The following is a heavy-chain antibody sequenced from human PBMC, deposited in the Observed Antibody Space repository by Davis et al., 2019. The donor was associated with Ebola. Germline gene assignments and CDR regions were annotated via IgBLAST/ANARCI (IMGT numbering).Heavy chain of an antibody. CDR2: FDPEDAEP. CDR3: AAGGLGGGFDI. CDR1: GYTLTELS. V-gene: IGHV1-24*01. D-gene: IGHD2-15*01. Sequence: ASVKVSCKVSGYTLTELSIHWVRQAPGKGLEWVGYFDPEDAEPIYAQNFQDRVTMAEDTSTDTAYMELSSLRSDDTAVYYCAAGGLGGGFDIWGHGTMVTVSS. J-gene: IGHJ3*02.